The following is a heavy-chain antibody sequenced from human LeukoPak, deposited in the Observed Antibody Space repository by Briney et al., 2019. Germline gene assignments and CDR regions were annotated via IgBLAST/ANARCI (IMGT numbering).Heavy chain of an antibody. CDR3: ARGMYSGSYDYFDC. CDR2: IYTSGST. CDR1: GVSISSYY. V-gene: IGHV4-4*07. Sequence: SETLSLTCTVSGVSISSYYWSWIRQPAGKGLEWIGRIYTSGSTNYNPSLKSRVTMSVDTSKNQFSLKVSSVTAAATAVYYGARGMYSGSYDYFDCWGQGTPVTVSS. J-gene: IGHJ4*02. D-gene: IGHD1-26*01.